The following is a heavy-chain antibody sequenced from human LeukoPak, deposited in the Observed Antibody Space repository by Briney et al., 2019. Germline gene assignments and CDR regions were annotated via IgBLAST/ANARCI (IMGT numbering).Heavy chain of an antibody. CDR1: GGSFSDYY. J-gene: IGHJ5*02. CDR2: INHRGST. D-gene: IGHD7-27*01. V-gene: IGHV4-34*01. CDR3: ARHYSITGGRLSGYWLDP. Sequence: PSETLSLTCAVYGGSFSDYYWTWIRQPPGKGLEWIGEINHRGSTHYNPSLKSRVTISVDTSKNQVSLKLSSVTAADTAVYYCARHYSITGGRLSGYWLDPWGQGTLVTVSS.